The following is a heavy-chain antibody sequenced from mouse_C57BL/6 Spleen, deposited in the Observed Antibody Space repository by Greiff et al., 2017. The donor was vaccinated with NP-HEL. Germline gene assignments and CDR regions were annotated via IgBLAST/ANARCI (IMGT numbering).Heavy chain of an antibody. D-gene: IGHD1-1*02. CDR1: GYTFTSYW. CDR3: ARSGNYGLYYFDY. CDR2: IDPSDSYT. V-gene: IGHV1-69*01. J-gene: IGHJ2*01. Sequence: QVQLQQPGAELVMPGASVKLSCKASGYTFTSYWMHWVKQRPGQGLEWIGEIDPSDSYTNYNQKFKVKSTLTVDKSSSTAYMQLSSLTSEDSAVYYCARSGNYGLYYFDYWGQGTTLTVSS.